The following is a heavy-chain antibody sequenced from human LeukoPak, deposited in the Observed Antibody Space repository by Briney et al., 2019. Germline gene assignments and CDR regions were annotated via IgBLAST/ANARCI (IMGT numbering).Heavy chain of an antibody. CDR3: ARGVTYYDFWREPTYYFDY. V-gene: IGHV4-38-2*02. Sequence: PSETLSLTCTVSGYSISSGYYWGWIRQPPGKGLEWIGSIYHSGSTYYNPSLKSRVTISVDTSKNQFSLKLSSVTAADTVVYYCARGVTYYDFWREPTYYFDYWGQGTLVTVSS. CDR2: IYHSGST. J-gene: IGHJ4*02. D-gene: IGHD3-3*01. CDR1: GYSISSGYY.